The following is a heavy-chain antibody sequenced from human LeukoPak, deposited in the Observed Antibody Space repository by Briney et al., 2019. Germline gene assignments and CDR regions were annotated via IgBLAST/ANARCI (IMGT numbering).Heavy chain of an antibody. CDR1: GFTFSTYA. D-gene: IGHD5-18*01. Sequence: GGSLRLSCAASGFTFSTYATNWVRQAPGKGLEWVSAISSSGGNTYYADSVKARFTISRDNSKNALYLQMNSLRAEDTAVYYCAKPMGGYSYVMDFWGQGTLVTVSS. CDR3: AKPMGGYSYVMDF. CDR2: ISSSGGNT. J-gene: IGHJ4*02. V-gene: IGHV3-23*01.